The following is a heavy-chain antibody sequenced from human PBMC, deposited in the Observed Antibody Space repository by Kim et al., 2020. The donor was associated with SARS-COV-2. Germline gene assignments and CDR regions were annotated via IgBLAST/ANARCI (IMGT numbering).Heavy chain of an antibody. CDR3: AKALGDFWSGWEGYYYYGMDV. CDR1: GFTFSSYA. CDR2: ISGSGGST. V-gene: IGHV3-23*01. D-gene: IGHD3-3*01. Sequence: GGSLRLSCAASGFTFSSYAMSWVRQAPGKGLEWVSAISGSGGSTYYADSVKGRFTISRDNSKNTLYLQMNSLRAEDTAVYYCAKALGDFWSGWEGYYYYGMDVWGQGTTVTVSS. J-gene: IGHJ6*02.